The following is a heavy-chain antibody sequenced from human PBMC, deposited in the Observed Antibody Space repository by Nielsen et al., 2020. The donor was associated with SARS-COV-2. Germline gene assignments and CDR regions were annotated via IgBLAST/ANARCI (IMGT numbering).Heavy chain of an antibody. CDR3: ARGRSFDY. CDR2: INHSGST. CDR1: GGSFSGYH. Sequence: SETLSLTCSVYGGSFSGYHWSWIRQSPGKGLEWIGEINHSGSTNYNPSLKSRVTISVDTSKNQFSLKLSSVTAADTAVYYCARGRSFDYWGQGTLVTVSS. V-gene: IGHV4-34*01. J-gene: IGHJ4*02.